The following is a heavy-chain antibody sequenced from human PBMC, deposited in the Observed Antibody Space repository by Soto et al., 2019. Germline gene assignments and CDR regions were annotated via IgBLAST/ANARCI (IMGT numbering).Heavy chain of an antibody. Sequence: QVQLVQSGAEVKEPGSSVRVSCKTSGGTFSTYTISWVRQAPGQGLEWMGGIVPISGTTNYAQKFQGRVTITADESTSTAYMELSSLRSEDSAVYYCARAGKSSAYYGTDFWGQGTLITVSS. J-gene: IGHJ4*02. CDR3: ARAGKSSAYYGTDF. CDR1: GGTFSTYT. V-gene: IGHV1-69*01. D-gene: IGHD3-22*01. CDR2: IVPISGTT.